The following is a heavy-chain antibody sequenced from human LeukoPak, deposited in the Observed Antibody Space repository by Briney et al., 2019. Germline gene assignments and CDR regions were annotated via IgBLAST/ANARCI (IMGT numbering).Heavy chain of an antibody. V-gene: IGHV1-18*01. D-gene: IGHD1-26*01. Sequence: ASVKVSCKASGYTFTSYGISWVRQAPGQGLEWMGWISAYNGNTKYVQKLQGRVTMTTDTSTSTAYMELRSLRSDDTAVYYCARDEVGATTDYWGQGTLVTVSS. CDR2: ISAYNGNT. J-gene: IGHJ4*02. CDR3: ARDEVGATTDY. CDR1: GYTFTSYG.